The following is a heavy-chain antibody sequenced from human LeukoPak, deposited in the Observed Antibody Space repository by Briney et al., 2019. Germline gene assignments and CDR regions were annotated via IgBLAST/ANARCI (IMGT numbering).Heavy chain of an antibody. Sequence: ASVKVSCKASGYTFTSYDINWVRQATGQGLEWMGWMNPNRGNTGYAQNFQGRVTITRNTSISTAYMELSSLRSEDTAVYYCARGNYYDSSGYNWFDPWGQGTLVTVSS. D-gene: IGHD3-22*01. CDR1: GYTFTSYD. CDR2: MNPNRGNT. CDR3: ARGNYYDSSGYNWFDP. J-gene: IGHJ5*02. V-gene: IGHV1-8*01.